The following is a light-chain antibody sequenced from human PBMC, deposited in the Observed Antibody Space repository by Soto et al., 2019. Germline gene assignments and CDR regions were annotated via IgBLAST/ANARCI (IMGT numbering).Light chain of an antibody. Sequence: EIVMTQSPATLSVSPGERATLSCRASQSVSSNFAWYQQKPGQAPRPLIYDASTRATGIPARFSGSGSGTEFTLTISSLRSEDFAVYYCQQYNNWPPWTFGQGTKVDIK. V-gene: IGKV3-15*01. CDR2: DAS. J-gene: IGKJ1*01. CDR3: QQYNNWPPWT. CDR1: QSVSSN.